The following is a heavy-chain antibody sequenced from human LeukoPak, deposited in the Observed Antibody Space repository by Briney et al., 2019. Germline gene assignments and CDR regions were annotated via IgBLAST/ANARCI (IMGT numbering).Heavy chain of an antibody. CDR1: GYSFTNYW. Sequence: GESLKISCRGSGYSFTNYWIGWVRQMPGKGLEWMGIIYPGDSDTRYSPSFQGQVTMSADRSISTAYLQWSSLKASDTAMYYCARDRAYTDPYYFDYWGQGTLVTVSS. D-gene: IGHD5-18*01. CDR3: ARDRAYTDPYYFDY. V-gene: IGHV5-51*01. CDR2: IYPGDSDT. J-gene: IGHJ4*02.